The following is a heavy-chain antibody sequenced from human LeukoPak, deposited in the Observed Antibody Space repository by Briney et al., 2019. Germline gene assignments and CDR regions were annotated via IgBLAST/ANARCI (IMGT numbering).Heavy chain of an antibody. D-gene: IGHD3-10*01. Sequence: SETLSLTCAVSGGSISSSNWWSWVRQPPGKGLEWIGEIYHSGSTNYNPSLKSRVTISVDKSKNQFSLKLSSVTAADTAVYYCASGAHMVRGVIGDYWGQGTLVTVSS. V-gene: IGHV4-4*02. CDR1: GGSISSSNW. J-gene: IGHJ4*02. CDR2: IYHSGST. CDR3: ASGAHMVRGVIGDY.